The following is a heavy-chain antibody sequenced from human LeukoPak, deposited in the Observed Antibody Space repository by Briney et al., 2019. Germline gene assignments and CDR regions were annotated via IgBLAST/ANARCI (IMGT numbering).Heavy chain of an antibody. CDR2: ISYDGSNK. J-gene: IGHJ4*02. CDR1: GFTFSSYA. CDR3: ARDGSGSYYPVYYFDY. D-gene: IGHD1-26*01. V-gene: IGHV3-30-3*01. Sequence: GGSLRLSCAASGFTFSSYAMSCVRQAPGKGLEWVAVISYDGSNKYYADSVKGRFTISRDNSKNTLYLQMNSLRAEDTAVYYCARDGSGSYYPVYYFDYWGQGTLVTVSS.